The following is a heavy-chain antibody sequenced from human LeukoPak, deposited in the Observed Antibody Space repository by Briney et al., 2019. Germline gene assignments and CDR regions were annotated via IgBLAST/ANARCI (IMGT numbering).Heavy chain of an antibody. Sequence: GGSLRLSCAASGFTFSSYWMTWVRQAPGKGLEWVANIKQDAIEKYYVGSVKGRFTISRDNAKNSLYLQMNSLRAEDTAVYYCARLILRGSSWQHNWFDPWGQGTLVTVSS. CDR1: GFTFSSYW. CDR3: ARLILRGSSWQHNWFDP. CDR2: IKQDAIEK. J-gene: IGHJ5*02. D-gene: IGHD6-13*01. V-gene: IGHV3-7*01.